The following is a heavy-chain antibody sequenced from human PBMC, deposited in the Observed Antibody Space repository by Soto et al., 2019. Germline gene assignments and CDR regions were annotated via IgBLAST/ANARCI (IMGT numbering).Heavy chain of an antibody. D-gene: IGHD6-19*01. J-gene: IGHJ4*02. CDR2: FDPEDGET. Sequence: GASVKVSCKVSGYTLTELSMHWVRQAPGKGLEWMGGFDPEDGETIYAQKFQGRVTMTEDTSTDTAYMELSSLRSEDTAVYYCATDRKWYSSGWYVFDYWGQGTLVTVSS. CDR3: ATDRKWYSSGWYVFDY. V-gene: IGHV1-24*01. CDR1: GYTLTELS.